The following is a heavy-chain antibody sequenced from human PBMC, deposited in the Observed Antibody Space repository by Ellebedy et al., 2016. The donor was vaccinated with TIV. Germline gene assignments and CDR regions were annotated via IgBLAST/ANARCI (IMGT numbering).Heavy chain of an antibody. CDR3: ARITGLGGDFDS. Sequence: SETLSLXCVVYGGSFSGYYWSWIRQPPGKGLEWIGSIYHSRSTYYKSSLKSRISISVDTSKNQFSLNLRSVTAADTAVYFCARITGLGGDFDSWGQGTRVTVSS. J-gene: IGHJ4*02. D-gene: IGHD3-16*01. CDR1: GGSFSGYY. V-gene: IGHV4-34*01. CDR2: IYHSRST.